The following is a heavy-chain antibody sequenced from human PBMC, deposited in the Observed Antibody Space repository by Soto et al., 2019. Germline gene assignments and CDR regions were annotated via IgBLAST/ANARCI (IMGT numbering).Heavy chain of an antibody. CDR1: GFSFSTYN. CDR2: ISNNTKSI. V-gene: IGHV3-48*04. J-gene: IGHJ4*02. D-gene: IGHD3-16*02. Sequence: GGSLRLSCAASGFSFSTYNMNWVRQAPGKGLQWVSYISNNTKSIYYADSVKGRFTISRDSAKSSLYLQMNSLRAEDTAVYYCARDLVSRGSLVDYWGQGTLVTVSS. CDR3: ARDLVSRGSLVDY.